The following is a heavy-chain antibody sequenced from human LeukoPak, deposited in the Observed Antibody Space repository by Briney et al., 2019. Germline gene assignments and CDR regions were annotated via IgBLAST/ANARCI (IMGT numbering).Heavy chain of an antibody. D-gene: IGHD3-16*01. Sequence: ETLSLTCTVSGGSTSRSPYYWGWIRQPPGKGLEWIGRIYYSGSTSYNPSLKSRVTMSVDTPKNQFSLKLSSVTAADTAVYYCARHGGRFHYYYAMDVWGPGTTVAVSS. V-gene: IGHV4-39*01. CDR3: ARHGGRFHYYYAMDV. CDR2: IYYSGST. CDR1: GGSTSRSPYY. J-gene: IGHJ6*02.